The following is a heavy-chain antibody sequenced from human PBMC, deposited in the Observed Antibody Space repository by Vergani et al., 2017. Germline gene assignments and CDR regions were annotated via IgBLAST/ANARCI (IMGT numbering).Heavy chain of an antibody. V-gene: IGHV3-13*01. Sequence: EVQLVASGGGLVQPGGSLRLSCAASGFTFNSYDMNWVRQTTGKRLEWVSAINTVGDTYYSDSVKGRFTISRENAKNSLYLQMNSLRAEDMALYYCAKDMVAAGAGDAFDIWGQGTMVTVSS. CDR2: INTVGDT. CDR1: GFTFNSYD. J-gene: IGHJ3*02. D-gene: IGHD6-13*01. CDR3: AKDMVAAGAGDAFDI.